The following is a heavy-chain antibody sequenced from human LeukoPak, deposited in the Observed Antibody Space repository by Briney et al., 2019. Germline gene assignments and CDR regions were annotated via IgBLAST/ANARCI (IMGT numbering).Heavy chain of an antibody. J-gene: IGHJ4*02. CDR3: ARRGWYGEFGY. V-gene: IGHV4-34*01. Sequence: SETLSLTCAVYGASFSGYYWSWIRQPPGKGLERLGEINHSGSTNYNPSLKSRVTISVDTSKNQFSLKLSSVTAADTAVYYCARRGWYGEFGYWGQGTLVTVSS. CDR2: INHSGST. CDR1: GASFSGYY. D-gene: IGHD6-19*01.